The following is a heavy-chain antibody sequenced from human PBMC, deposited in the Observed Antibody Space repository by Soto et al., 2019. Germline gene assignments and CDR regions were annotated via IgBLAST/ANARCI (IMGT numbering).Heavy chain of an antibody. CDR2: IYYSGST. CDR1: VDAISSFS. CDR3: AGDFGSGSYRFDY. J-gene: IGHJ4*02. D-gene: IGHD3-10*01. V-gene: IGHV4-59*01. Sequence: PSETLSLTCTVSVDAISSFSWSWIRQPPGKGLEWIGCIYYSGSTTYNPSFKSRVTISIDRSEKQFSLKLTSVTAADTAVYFCAGDFGSGSYRFDYWGQGALVTVSS.